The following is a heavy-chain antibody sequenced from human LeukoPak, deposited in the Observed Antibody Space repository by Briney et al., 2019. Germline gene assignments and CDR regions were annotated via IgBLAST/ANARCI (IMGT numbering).Heavy chain of an antibody. CDR2: IYYSGST. CDR3: ARRSAVNTFDY. J-gene: IGHJ4*02. CDR1: GGSISSGGNY. D-gene: IGHD4-17*01. V-gene: IGHV4-31*03. Sequence: EPSETLSLTCTVSGGSISSGGNYWNWLRQHPGKGLEWIGNIYYSGSTYYNASLQSRVTISIETSKNQFSLKLSSVTAADTAVYYCARRSAVNTFDYWGQGTLVTVSS.